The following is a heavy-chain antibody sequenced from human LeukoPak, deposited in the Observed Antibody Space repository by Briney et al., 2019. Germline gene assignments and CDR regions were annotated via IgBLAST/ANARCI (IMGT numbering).Heavy chain of an antibody. Sequence: GGSLRLSCAASGFTFSSYGMHWVRQAPGKGLEWVAFIPYDGTNKYYADSVKGRFSISRDNSKNTLYLQMNSLRAEGTAVYYCAKEDGRSGWSLDLWGRGTLVTVSS. D-gene: IGHD6-19*01. CDR1: GFTFSSYG. CDR2: IPYDGTNK. V-gene: IGHV3-30*02. J-gene: IGHJ2*01. CDR3: AKEDGRSGWSLDL.